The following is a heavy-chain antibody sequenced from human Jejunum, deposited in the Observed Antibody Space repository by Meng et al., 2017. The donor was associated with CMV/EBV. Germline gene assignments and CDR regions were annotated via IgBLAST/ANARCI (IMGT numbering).Heavy chain of an antibody. CDR2: IYYSGST. J-gene: IGHJ4*02. CDR1: VSSSGYF. Sequence: VSSSGYFWGWIRQPPGKGLEWIGTIYYSGSTFYNPSLKSRVTISVDTSKNQFSLKLRSVTAADTAVYYCARHGSSSNSLVWSYYFDYWGQGTLVTVSS. D-gene: IGHD6-6*01. CDR3: ARHGSSSNSLVWSYYFDY. V-gene: IGHV4-39*01.